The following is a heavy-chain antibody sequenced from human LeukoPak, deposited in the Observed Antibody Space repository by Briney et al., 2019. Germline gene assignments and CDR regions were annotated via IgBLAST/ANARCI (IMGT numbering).Heavy chain of an antibody. CDR3: ARTFCSSTSCFLDY. CDR2: ISAYNGNT. CDR1: GYTFTSYG. J-gene: IGHJ4*02. D-gene: IGHD2-2*01. Sequence: ASVKDSCKASGYTFTSYGISWVRQAPGQGLEWMGWISAYNGNTNYAQKLQGRVTMTTDTSTSTAYMELRSLRSDDTAVYYCARTFCSSTSCFLDYWGQGTLVTVSS. V-gene: IGHV1-18*01.